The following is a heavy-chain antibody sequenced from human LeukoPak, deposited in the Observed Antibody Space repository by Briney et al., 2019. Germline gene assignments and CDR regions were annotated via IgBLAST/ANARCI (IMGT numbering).Heavy chain of an antibody. V-gene: IGHV4-59*08. CDR2: VYNSGIT. D-gene: IGHD6-25*01. Sequence: PSETLSLTCTVSGGPISNNYWTWIRQSPGQGLEWIGYVYNSGITDYNPSLKSRLTISVDTSKNQFSLKLSSMTAADTAVYYCARSRGLAGAATVIDYWGQGTLVTVSS. CDR3: ARSRGLAGAATVIDY. CDR1: GGPISNNY. J-gene: IGHJ4*02.